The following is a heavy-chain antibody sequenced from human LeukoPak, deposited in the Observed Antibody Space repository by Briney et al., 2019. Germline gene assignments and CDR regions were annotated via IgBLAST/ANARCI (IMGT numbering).Heavy chain of an antibody. CDR3: AKTITGYCSGATCYFSWFDP. CDR2: IDYSGST. D-gene: IGHD2-15*01. J-gene: IGHJ5*02. CDR1: GDSISSYY. V-gene: IGHV4-59*01. Sequence: SETLSLTCTVSGDSISSYYWGWIRQPPGKGLEWIGYIDYSGSTHYNPSLKSRVTMSVDTSKDHFSLKLNSVTAADTAVYYCAKTITGYCSGATCYFSWFDPWGQGTLVTVSS.